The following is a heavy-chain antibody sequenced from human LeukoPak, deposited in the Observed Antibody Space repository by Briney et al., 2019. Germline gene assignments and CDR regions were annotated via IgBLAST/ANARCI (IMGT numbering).Heavy chain of an antibody. CDR1: GFTFTSSA. CDR2: IVVGSGNT. V-gene: IGHV1-58*01. Sequence: SVKVSCKASGFTFTSSAVQWVRQARGQRLEWIGWIVVGSGNTNYAQKFQERVTITRDMSTSTAYMELSSLRSEDTAVYYCAKDRDSSSWYVFDYWGQGTLVTVSS. CDR3: AKDRDSSSWYVFDY. D-gene: IGHD6-13*01. J-gene: IGHJ4*02.